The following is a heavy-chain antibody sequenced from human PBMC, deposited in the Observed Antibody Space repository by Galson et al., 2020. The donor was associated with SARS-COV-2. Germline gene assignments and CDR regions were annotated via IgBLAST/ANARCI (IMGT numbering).Heavy chain of an antibody. CDR1: GFTFSDYE. CDR2: ISSSGTNI. D-gene: IGHD6-13*01. CDR3: ASPYLAAASFFGAFDI. J-gene: IGHJ3*02. Sequence: GGSLRLSCAGSGFTFSDYEMNWVRQGPGKGLEWISYISSSGTNIYYADSVKGRFTISRDNAKNSLYLQMTSLRAEDTAVYYCASPYLAAASFFGAFDIWGPGTMVTVYS. V-gene: IGHV3-48*03.